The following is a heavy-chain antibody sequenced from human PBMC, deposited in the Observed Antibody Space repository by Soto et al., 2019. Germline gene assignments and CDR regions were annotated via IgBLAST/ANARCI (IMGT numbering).Heavy chain of an antibody. CDR3: ARDHSNYDILTGYSYYFDY. V-gene: IGHV1-69*04. J-gene: IGHJ4*02. CDR2: IIPILGIA. Sequence: SVKVSCKASGGTFSSYTISWVRQAPGQGLEWMGRIIPILGIANYAQKFQGRVTITADKSTSTAYMELSSLRSEDTAVYYCARDHSNYDILTGYSYYFDYWGQGTLVTVSS. D-gene: IGHD3-9*01. CDR1: GGTFSSYT.